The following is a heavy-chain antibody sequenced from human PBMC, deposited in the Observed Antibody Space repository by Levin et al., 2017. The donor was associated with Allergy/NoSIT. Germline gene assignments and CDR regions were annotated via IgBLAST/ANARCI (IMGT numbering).Heavy chain of an antibody. D-gene: IGHD2-2*02. V-gene: IGHV3-66*01. CDR1: RLTVSSNG. CDR3: SRVGYKDAFDI. J-gene: IGHJ3*02. Sequence: GASVKVSCAASRLTVSSNGMTWVRQAPGKGLESVALMYSGDNTYYADSVKGRFTISRDNSRNTLYLQMNSLRAEDTAVYFCSRVGYKDAFDIWGQGTMVTVSS. CDR2: MYSGDNT.